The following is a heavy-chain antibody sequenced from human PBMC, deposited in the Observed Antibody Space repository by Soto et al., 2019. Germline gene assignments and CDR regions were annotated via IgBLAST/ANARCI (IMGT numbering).Heavy chain of an antibody. CDR3: AKSLAVAAGWFDP. CDR2: ISGPADST. V-gene: IGHV3-23*01. CDR1: GFTFDSFV. Sequence: ELQLLESGGGLVQPGGSLRLSCVASGFTFDSFVMNWVRQSPGKGLEWVSAISGPADSTYYADSVKGRFTISRDNSKNTVFLQMNSLRGEDTAVYYCAKSLAVAAGWFDPWGQGALVTVSS. D-gene: IGHD6-19*01. J-gene: IGHJ5*02.